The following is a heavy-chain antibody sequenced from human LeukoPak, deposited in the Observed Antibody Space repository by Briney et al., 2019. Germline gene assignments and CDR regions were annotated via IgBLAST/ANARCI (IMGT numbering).Heavy chain of an antibody. CDR1: GFTFSSYS. Sequence: GGSLRLSCAASGFTFSSYSMNWVRQAPGKGLEWVSSISSSSSYIYYADSVKGRFTISRDNAKNSLYLQMNSLRAEDTAVYYCARQRGNRPYYFDYWGQGTLVTVSS. D-gene: IGHD1-14*01. CDR2: ISSSSSYI. J-gene: IGHJ4*02. CDR3: ARQRGNRPYYFDY. V-gene: IGHV3-21*01.